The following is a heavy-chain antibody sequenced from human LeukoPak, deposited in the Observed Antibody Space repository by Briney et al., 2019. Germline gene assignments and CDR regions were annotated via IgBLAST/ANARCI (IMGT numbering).Heavy chain of an antibody. CDR3: ARGPFGGNSVYYFDY. J-gene: IGHJ4*02. D-gene: IGHD4-23*01. V-gene: IGHV4-34*01. CDR1: GGSFSGYY. CDR2: INHSGST. Sequence: SETLSLTCAVHGGSFSGYYWSWIRQPPGKGLEWIGEINHSGSTNYNPSLKSRVTISVDTSKNQFSLKLSSVTAADTAVYYCARGPFGGNSVYYFDYWGQGTLVTVSS.